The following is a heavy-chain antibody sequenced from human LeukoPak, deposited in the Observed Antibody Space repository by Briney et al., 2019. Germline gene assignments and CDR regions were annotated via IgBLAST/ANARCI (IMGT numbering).Heavy chain of an antibody. V-gene: IGHV4-34*01. D-gene: IGHD3-22*01. CDR1: GGSFSGYY. Sequence: SETLSLTCAVYGGSFSGYYWSWIRQPPGKGLEWIGEINHSGSTNYNPSLRSRVTISVDTSKNQFSLKLSSVTAADTAVYFCARGPYSYDSSGAFDIWGQGTMVTVSS. CDR3: ARGPYSYDSSGAFDI. J-gene: IGHJ3*02. CDR2: INHSGST.